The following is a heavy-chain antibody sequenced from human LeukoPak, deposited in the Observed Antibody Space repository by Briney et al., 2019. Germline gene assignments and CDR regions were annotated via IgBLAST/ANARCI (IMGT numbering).Heavy chain of an antibody. CDR3: ARHSSYYDFDD. D-gene: IGHD3-3*01. Sequence: KTSETLSLNCTVSGDSISSDDYYWGWIRQPPGKGLEWIGSIYYSGSAYYNPSLKSRVTISVDTSKSLFSLKLNSVTAADTAVFYCARHSSYYDFDDWGQGTLVTVSS. CDR2: IYYSGSA. V-gene: IGHV4-39*01. J-gene: IGHJ4*02. CDR1: GDSISSDDYY.